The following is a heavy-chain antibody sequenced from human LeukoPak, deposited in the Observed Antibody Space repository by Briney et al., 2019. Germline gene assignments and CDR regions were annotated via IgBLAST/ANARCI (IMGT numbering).Heavy chain of an antibody. CDR3: ARGGLGELTLDY. CDR2: ISTSNGDT. V-gene: IGHV1-18*01. Sequence: ASVKVSCKASGYTFSTYGISWVRQAPGQGLEWMGWISTSNGDTKYAQKLQGRVTMTTDTSTSTAYMELRNLRSDDTAVYYCARGGLGELTLDYWGQGNLVTVSS. D-gene: IGHD3-16*01. CDR1: GYTFSTYG. J-gene: IGHJ4*02.